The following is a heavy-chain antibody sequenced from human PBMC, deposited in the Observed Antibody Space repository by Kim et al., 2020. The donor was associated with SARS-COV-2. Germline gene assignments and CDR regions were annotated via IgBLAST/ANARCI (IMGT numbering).Heavy chain of an antibody. Sequence: GGSLRLSCAASGFTFSIYGMHWVRQAPGKGLEWVAAIWYDGTNKKYADSVKGRFTISRDNSKNTLYLEMNSLRAEDTAVYYCARDLRKGRYFDYWGQGTLVTVSS. CDR2: IWYDGTNK. CDR3: ARDLRKGRYFDY. V-gene: IGHV3-33*01. CDR1: GFTFSIYG. J-gene: IGHJ4*02.